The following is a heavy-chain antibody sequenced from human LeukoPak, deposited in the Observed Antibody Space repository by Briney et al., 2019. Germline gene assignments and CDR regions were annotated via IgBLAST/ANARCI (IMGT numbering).Heavy chain of an antibody. Sequence: GGSLRLSCAASGFTFSSYAMSWVRQAPGKGLEWVSAISGSGGSTYYADSVKGRFTISRDNSKNTLYLQMNSLRAEDTAVYYCAKERCSSTSCYRYLQHWGQGTLVTVSS. CDR3: AKERCSSTSCYRYLQH. D-gene: IGHD2-2*01. V-gene: IGHV3-23*01. J-gene: IGHJ1*01. CDR1: GFTFSSYA. CDR2: ISGSGGST.